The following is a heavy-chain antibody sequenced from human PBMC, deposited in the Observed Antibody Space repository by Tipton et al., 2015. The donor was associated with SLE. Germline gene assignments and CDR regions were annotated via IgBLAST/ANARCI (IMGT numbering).Heavy chain of an antibody. CDR1: GFTFSDYA. CDR3: ARERGYDTKGYGMDV. D-gene: IGHD5-12*01. CDR2: ISSSTSYI. J-gene: IGHJ6*02. Sequence: SLRLSCAASGFTFSDYAVHWVRQAPGKGLEWVSSISSSTSYIYYADSVKGRFTISRDNAKNSLYLQMNSLRAEDTAVYYCARERGYDTKGYGMDVWGQGTTVTVTS. V-gene: IGHV3-21*01.